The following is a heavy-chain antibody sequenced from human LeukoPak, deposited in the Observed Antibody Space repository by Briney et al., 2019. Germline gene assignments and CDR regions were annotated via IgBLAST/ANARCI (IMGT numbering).Heavy chain of an antibody. V-gene: IGHV1-69*04. CDR2: IIPILGIA. D-gene: IGHD6-13*01. CDR3: AREGPLGAAHYYYGMDV. CDR1: GGTFISYA. J-gene: IGHJ6*02. Sequence: ASVKVSCKASGGTFISYAISWVRQAPGQGLEWMGRIIPILGIANYARKFQGRVTITADKSTSTAYMELSSLRSEDTAVYYCAREGPLGAAHYYYGMDVWGQGTTVTVSS.